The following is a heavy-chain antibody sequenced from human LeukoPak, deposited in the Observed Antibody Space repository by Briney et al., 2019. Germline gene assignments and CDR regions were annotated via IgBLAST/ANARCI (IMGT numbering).Heavy chain of an antibody. CDR3: AREAYDILTGYSYYFDY. D-gene: IGHD3-9*01. V-gene: IGHV3-21*01. CDR2: ISSSSSYI. Sequence: PGGSLRLSCAASGFTFSSYSMNWVRQAPGKGLEWVSSISSSSSYIYYADSVKGRFTISRDNAKNSLYLQMNSLRAEDTAVYYCAREAYDILTGYSYYFDYWGQGTLVTVSS. CDR1: GFTFSSYS. J-gene: IGHJ4*02.